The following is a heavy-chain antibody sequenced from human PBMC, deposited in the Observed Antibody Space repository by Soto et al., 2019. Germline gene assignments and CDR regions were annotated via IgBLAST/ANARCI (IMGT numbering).Heavy chain of an antibody. CDR1: GFTVSSSY. CDR3: AKTPYPFYGMEV. Sequence: EVQLVESGGGLVQPGGSLRLSCAASGFTVSSSYMSWVRQAPGKGLEWVSFIYRGDSINYADPVKGRFTISTDSSKNMLYLQMSSLRADDTAVYFCAKTPYPFYGMEVWGQGTTVTVSS. V-gene: IGHV3-66*01. CDR2: IYRGDSI. J-gene: IGHJ6*02.